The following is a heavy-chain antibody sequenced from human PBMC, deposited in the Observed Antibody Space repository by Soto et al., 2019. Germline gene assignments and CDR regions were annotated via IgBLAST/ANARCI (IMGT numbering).Heavy chain of an antibody. Sequence: GGSLRLSCAASGFTFSSYAMSWVRQAPGKGLEWVSAISGSGGSTYYADSVKGRFTISRDNSKNTLYLQMNSLRAEDTAVYYCAKDPYYYGSGSYYSWNNYYYYYYMDVWGKGTTVTVSS. CDR1: GFTFSSYA. CDR2: ISGSGGST. CDR3: AKDPYYYGSGSYYSWNNYYYYYYMDV. D-gene: IGHD3-10*01. V-gene: IGHV3-23*01. J-gene: IGHJ6*03.